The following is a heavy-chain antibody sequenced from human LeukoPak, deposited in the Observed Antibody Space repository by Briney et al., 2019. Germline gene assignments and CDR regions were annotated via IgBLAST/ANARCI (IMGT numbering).Heavy chain of an antibody. J-gene: IGHJ4*02. CDR3: ARDRQPGDY. V-gene: IGHV3-48*03. CDR1: GFTSTNYD. D-gene: IGHD6-13*01. CDR2: ISRGGESI. Sequence: QPGGSLRLSCAASGFTSTNYDMHWIRQAPGKGLEWLSYISRGGESISYADSVKGRFTISRDNARNSLYLQMNSLRAEDTAIYYCARDRQPGDYWGQGTLVTVSS.